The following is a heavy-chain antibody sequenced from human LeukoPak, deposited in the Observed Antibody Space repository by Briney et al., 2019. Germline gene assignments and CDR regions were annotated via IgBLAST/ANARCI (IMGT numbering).Heavy chain of an antibody. CDR1: GFTFDVYA. CDR2: INWNGGST. J-gene: IGHJ6*02. V-gene: IGHV3-20*04. D-gene: IGHD3-9*01. Sequence: GGSLRLSCAASGFTFDVYAMSWVRQAPGKGLEWVSGINWNGGSTGYADSVKGRFTISIYNAKNSLYLQMNSLRAKDTASYYCERAPRFLTEDLDPYYVIDVWGQGTRVTVSS. CDR3: ERAPRFLTEDLDPYYVIDV.